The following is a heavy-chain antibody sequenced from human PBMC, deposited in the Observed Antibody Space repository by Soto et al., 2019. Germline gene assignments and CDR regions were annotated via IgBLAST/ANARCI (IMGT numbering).Heavy chain of an antibody. CDR1: GYTFTNYA. Sequence: QVQLVQSGAEVKKPGASVKVSCKASGYTFTNYAMHWVRQAPGQRLEWMGWINAGNGNTKYSQKFQGRVTITRDTSASTADMELRSLRYEDTAVYYCARGPLLWGDVWGQGTTVTVSS. V-gene: IGHV1-3*01. D-gene: IGHD3-10*01. J-gene: IGHJ6*02. CDR2: INAGNGNT. CDR3: ARGPLLWGDV.